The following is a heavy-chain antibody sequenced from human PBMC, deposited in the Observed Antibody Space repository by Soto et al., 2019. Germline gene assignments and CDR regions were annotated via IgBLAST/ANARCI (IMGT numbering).Heavy chain of an antibody. CDR3: ARDPDCTSTSCYTGTFDY. CDR1: GFTFSSYA. J-gene: IGHJ4*02. CDR2: ISTSGSTI. D-gene: IGHD2-2*02. V-gene: IGHV3-48*03. Sequence: GGSLRLSCAASGFTFSSYAMNWVRQAPGKGLEWVSFISTSGSTIYYADSVKGRFTISRDNAKNSLYLQMNSLRAEDTAVYYCARDPDCTSTSCYTGTFDYWGQGILVTVSS.